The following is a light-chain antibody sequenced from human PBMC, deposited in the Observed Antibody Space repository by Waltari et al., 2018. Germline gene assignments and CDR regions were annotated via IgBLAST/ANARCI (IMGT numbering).Light chain of an antibody. V-gene: IGKV3-20*01. Sequence: SCRASQSFSRTLAWYQQKPGQAPRLLIYGASTRATGIPERFSGGGSGTDFSLTINRLEPEDFAVYYCQHYVRLPATFGQGTKVEIK. J-gene: IGKJ1*01. CDR3: QHYVRLPAT. CDR2: GAS. CDR1: QSFSRT.